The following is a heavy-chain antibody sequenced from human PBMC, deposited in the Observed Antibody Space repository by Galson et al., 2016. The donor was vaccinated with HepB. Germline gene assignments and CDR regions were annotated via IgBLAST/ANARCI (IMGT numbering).Heavy chain of an antibody. CDR2: IYPGDSQT. CDR3: ARRTYGAPFDI. Sequence: QSGAEVKKPGESLKISCKGSGYTFTIYWIAWVRQMPGKGLEWMGIIYPGDSQTIYSPSFQGQVTISVDKSNSTASLQWSSLKASDTAMYYCARRTYGAPFDIWGQGTMVTVSS. CDR1: GYTFTIYW. J-gene: IGHJ3*02. V-gene: IGHV5-51*01. D-gene: IGHD4/OR15-4a*01.